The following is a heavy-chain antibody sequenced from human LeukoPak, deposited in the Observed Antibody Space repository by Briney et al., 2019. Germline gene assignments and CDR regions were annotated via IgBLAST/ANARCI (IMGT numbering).Heavy chain of an antibody. CDR2: IYYSGST. V-gene: IGHV4-39*07. CDR1: GGSISSSSYY. D-gene: IGHD3-10*01. Sequence: PSETLSLTCTVSGGSISSSSYYWGWIRQPPGKGLEWIGSIYYSGSTYYNPSLKSRVTISVDTSKNQFSLKLSSVTAADTAVYYCARGAEIILWFGKATYYFDYWGQGTLVTVSS. J-gene: IGHJ4*02. CDR3: ARGAEIILWFGKATYYFDY.